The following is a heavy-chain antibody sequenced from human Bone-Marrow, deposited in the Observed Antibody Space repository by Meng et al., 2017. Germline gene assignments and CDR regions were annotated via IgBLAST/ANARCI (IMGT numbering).Heavy chain of an antibody. Sequence: VPLQQVGAGLLKPSETLSLTCVVSGGSFSDYYWSWIRQPPGKGLEWIGEINHSGSTNYNPSLESRATISVDTSQNNLSLKLSSVTAADSAVYYCARGPTTMAHDFDYWGQGTLVTSPQ. J-gene: IGHJ4*02. CDR1: GGSFSDYY. D-gene: IGHD4-11*01. CDR2: INHSGST. CDR3: ARGPTTMAHDFDY. V-gene: IGHV4-34*01.